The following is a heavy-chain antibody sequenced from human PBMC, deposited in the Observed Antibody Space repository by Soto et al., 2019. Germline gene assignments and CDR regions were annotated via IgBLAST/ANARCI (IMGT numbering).Heavy chain of an antibody. CDR3: ARGPPFKYCCSTCDYGMDV. CDR2: IWYDENNE. V-gene: IGHV3-33*01. J-gene: IGHJ6*02. Sequence: GGSLRLSCAASGFTFSSYVMHWVRQAPGKGLEWVAVIWYDENNEFYEDSVKGRFTISRDNSKNTLYLQMNSLRAEDTAVYYCARGPPFKYCCSTCDYGMDVWGQGTTVTVSS. CDR1: GFTFSSYV. D-gene: IGHD2-2*01.